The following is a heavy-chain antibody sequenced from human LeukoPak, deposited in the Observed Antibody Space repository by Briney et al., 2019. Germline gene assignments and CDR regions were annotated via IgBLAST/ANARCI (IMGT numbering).Heavy chain of an antibody. CDR3: ARDAQGLRY. CDR2: INSDGSST. CDR1: GFTFSNYW. J-gene: IGHJ4*02. Sequence: GGSLRLSCAASGFTFSNYWMHWVRRAPGKGLVWVSRINSDGSSTSYLDSVKGRFSISRDNAKNTLHLQMNSLRAEDTAVYYCARDAQGLRYWGQGTLVTVSS. D-gene: IGHD6-19*01. V-gene: IGHV3-74*01.